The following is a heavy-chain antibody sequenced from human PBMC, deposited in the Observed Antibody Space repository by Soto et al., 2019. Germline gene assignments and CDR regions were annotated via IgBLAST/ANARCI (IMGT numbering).Heavy chain of an antibody. CDR1: GGSIISGDYY. CDR3: ARRNRITMIRGDFDY. D-gene: IGHD3-10*01. Sequence: SETLSLTCTVSGGSIISGDYYWSWIRQPPGKGLEWIGYIYYSGSTYYNPSLKSRVTMSVDTSKNQFSLKLSSVTAADTAVYYCARRNRITMIRGDFDYWGQGTLVTVSS. J-gene: IGHJ4*02. CDR2: IYYSGST. V-gene: IGHV4-30-4*01.